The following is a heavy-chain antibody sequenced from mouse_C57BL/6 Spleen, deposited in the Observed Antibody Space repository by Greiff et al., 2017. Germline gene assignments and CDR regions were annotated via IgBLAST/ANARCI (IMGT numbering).Heavy chain of an antibody. Sequence: QVQLQQSGAELARPGASVKISCKASGYTFTSYTMHWVKQRPGQGLEWIGYINPSSGYTKYNQKFKDKATLTADKSSSTSYMQLSSLTSEAAAVYYCARGREYSSYDYWGQGTTLTVSS. V-gene: IGHV1-4*01. J-gene: IGHJ2*01. CDR2: INPSSGYT. D-gene: IGHD1-1*01. CDR3: ARGREYSSYDY. CDR1: GYTFTSYT.